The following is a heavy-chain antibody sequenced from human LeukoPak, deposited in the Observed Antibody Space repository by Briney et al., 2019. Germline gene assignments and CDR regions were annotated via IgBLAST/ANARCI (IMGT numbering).Heavy chain of an antibody. CDR2: ISYDGSNK. CDR3: ARDPVTAMVTYYYYYGMDV. D-gene: IGHD5-18*01. J-gene: IGHJ6*02. V-gene: IGHV3-30*04. CDR1: GFTFSSYA. Sequence: GGSLRLSCAASGFTFSSYAMHWVRQAPGKGLEWVAAISYDGSNKYYADSVKGRFTISRDNSKNTLYLQMNSLRAEDTAVYYCARDPVTAMVTYYYYYGMDVWGQGTTVTVSS.